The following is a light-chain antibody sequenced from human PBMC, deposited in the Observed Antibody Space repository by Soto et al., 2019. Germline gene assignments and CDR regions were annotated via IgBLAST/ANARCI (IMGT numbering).Light chain of an antibody. J-gene: IGKJ3*01. CDR3: QKYSSGPV. V-gene: IGKV1-27*01. CDR2: AAS. Sequence: DIQMTQSPTSLSASVGDRVTITCRASQDIRNFVAWYQQKPGKAPKLLIYAASTLQSGVPSRFSGSGSGTDFTLTINSLQPEDVATYYCQKYSSGPVFGPGTKVEIK. CDR1: QDIRNF.